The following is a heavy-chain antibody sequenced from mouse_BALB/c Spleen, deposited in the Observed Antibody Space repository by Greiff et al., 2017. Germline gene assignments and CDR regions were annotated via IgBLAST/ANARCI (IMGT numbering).Heavy chain of an antibody. CDR1: GFNIKDTY. CDR2: IDPANGNT. J-gene: IGHJ4*01. V-gene: IGHV14-3*02. D-gene: IGHD3-1*01. CDR3: ASSSGTGFGAMDY. Sequence: EVQLQQSGAELVKPGASVKLSCTASGFNIKDTYMHWVKQRPEQGLEWIGRIDPANGNTKYDPKFQGKATITADTSSNTAYLQLSSLTSEDTAVYYCASSSGTGFGAMDYWGQGTSVTVSS.